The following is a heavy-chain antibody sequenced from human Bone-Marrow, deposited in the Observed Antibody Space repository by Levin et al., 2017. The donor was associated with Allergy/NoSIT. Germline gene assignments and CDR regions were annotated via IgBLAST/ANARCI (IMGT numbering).Heavy chain of an antibody. CDR1: GFTFSSYA. Sequence: GESLKISCAASGFTFSSYAMSWVRQAPGKGLEWVSSIHNSSGSTHYADFVKGRFTTSSDNSKNRLYLQMYSLRAEDTAVYYCAKDLLYFYGSRSYDFWGQGTLVTVSS. D-gene: IGHD3-10*01. V-gene: IGHV3-23*01. J-gene: IGHJ4*02. CDR3: AKDLLYFYGSRSYDF. CDR2: IHNSSGST.